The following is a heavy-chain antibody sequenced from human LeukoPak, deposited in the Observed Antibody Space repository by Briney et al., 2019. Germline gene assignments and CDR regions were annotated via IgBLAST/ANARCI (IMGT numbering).Heavy chain of an antibody. D-gene: IGHD1-26*01. CDR3: VGGSYYFDY. J-gene: IGHJ4*02. CDR2: IWYDGSNK. V-gene: IGHV3-33*01. Sequence: GGSLRLSCAASGFTFSDYGMHWVRQAPGKGLEWVAVIWYDGSNKYYADSVKGRFTISRDNSRNTLYLQMNSLRAEDTAVYYCVGGSYYFDYWGQGTLVTVSS. CDR1: GFTFSDYG.